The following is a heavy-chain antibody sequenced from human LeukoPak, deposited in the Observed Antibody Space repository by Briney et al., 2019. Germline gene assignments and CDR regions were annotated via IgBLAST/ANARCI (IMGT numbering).Heavy chain of an antibody. V-gene: IGHV4-4*07. Sequence: PSETLSLTCTVSGGSISSYYWSWIRQPAGKGLEWIGRIYTSGSTNYNPSLKSRVTMSVDTSKNQFSLKLSSVTAADTAVYYCARGVLDSAPYLYYYMDVWGKGTTVTVSS. CDR1: GGSISSYY. J-gene: IGHJ6*03. CDR2: IYTSGST. D-gene: IGHD4/OR15-4a*01. CDR3: ARGVLDSAPYLYYYMDV.